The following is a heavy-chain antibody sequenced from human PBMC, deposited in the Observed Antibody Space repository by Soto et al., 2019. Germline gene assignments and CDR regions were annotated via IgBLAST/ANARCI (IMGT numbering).Heavy chain of an antibody. CDR2: INHSGST. J-gene: IGHJ4*02. CDR1: GGSFSGYY. D-gene: IGHD3-10*01. CDR3: ARGYYYYGSGSYYTLFDY. V-gene: IGHV4-34*01. Sequence: PSETLSLTCAVYGGSFSGYYWSWIRQPPGKGLEWIGEINHSGSTNYNPSLKSRVTISVDTSKNHFSLKLSSVTAADTAVYFCARGYYYYGSGSYYTLFDYWGQGTLVTVSS.